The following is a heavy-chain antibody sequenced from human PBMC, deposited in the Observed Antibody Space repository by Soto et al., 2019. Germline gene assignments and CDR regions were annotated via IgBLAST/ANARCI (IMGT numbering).Heavy chain of an antibody. CDR1: GYTFTSYA. D-gene: IGHD2-21*02. CDR3: ARVKGIVVVTAITY. V-gene: IGHV1-3*01. CDR2: INAGNGNT. Sequence: ASVKVSCKASGYTFTSYAMHWVRQAPGQRLEWMGWINAGNGNTKYSQKFQGRVTITRDTSASTAYMELSSLRSEDTAVYYCARVKGIVVVTAITYWGQRTLVTVSS. J-gene: IGHJ4*02.